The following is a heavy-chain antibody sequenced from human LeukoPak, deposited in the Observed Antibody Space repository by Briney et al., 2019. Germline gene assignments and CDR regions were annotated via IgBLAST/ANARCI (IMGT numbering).Heavy chain of an antibody. D-gene: IGHD6-13*01. CDR2: ISSNGGST. CDR3: AKLGIAAAGSWVDY. V-gene: IGHV3-64D*09. Sequence: PGGSLRLSCSASGFTFSSYAMHWVRQAPGKGLEYVSAISSNGGSTYYADSVKGRFTISRDNSKNTLYLQMSSLRAEDTAVYYCAKLGIAAAGSWVDYWGQGTLVTVSS. J-gene: IGHJ4*02. CDR1: GFTFSSYA.